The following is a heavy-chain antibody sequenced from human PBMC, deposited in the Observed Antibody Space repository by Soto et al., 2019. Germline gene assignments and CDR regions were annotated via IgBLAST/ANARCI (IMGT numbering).Heavy chain of an antibody. V-gene: IGHV1-69*01. CDR2: IIPLFGTT. Sequence: QVQLVQSGAELKKPGSSVKVSCKASGGTFNSSGISWVRQAPGQGIEWMGGIIPLFGTTNYAQRFKGRVTVTADEYTSTVYMHLSSLSFEDTAMYYCARARGTSWYNWFDSWGQGTLVTVSS. D-gene: IGHD1-26*01. J-gene: IGHJ5*01. CDR1: GGTFNSSG. CDR3: ARARGTSWYNWFDS.